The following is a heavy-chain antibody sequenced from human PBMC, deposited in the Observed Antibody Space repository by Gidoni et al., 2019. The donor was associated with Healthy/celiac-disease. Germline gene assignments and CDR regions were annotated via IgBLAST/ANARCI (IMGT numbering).Heavy chain of an antibody. CDR1: GFPFSSYG. D-gene: IGHD1-7*01. J-gene: IGHJ6*02. V-gene: IGHV3-30*03. CDR2: ISYDGSNK. CDR3: ASPGELELGGYYYGMDV. Sequence: QVQLVESGGGVVQPGRSLRLSCAASGFPFSSYGMQWVRQAPGKGLEWVAVISYDGSNKYYADSVKGRFTISRDNSKNTLYLQMNSLRAEDTAVYYCASPGELELGGYYYGMDVWGQGTTVTVSS.